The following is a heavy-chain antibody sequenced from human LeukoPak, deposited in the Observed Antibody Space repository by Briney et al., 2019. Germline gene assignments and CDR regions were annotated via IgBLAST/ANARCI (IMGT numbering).Heavy chain of an antibody. D-gene: IGHD1-26*01. CDR1: GFTFSNFG. V-gene: IGHV3-48*01. J-gene: IGHJ4*02. CDR3: ARGMPYTGSNSVPDY. CDR2: ISSSSSTI. Sequence: PGGSLRLSCAASGFTFSNFGMSWVRQAPGEGLEWVSYISSSSSTIYYADSVKGRFTISRDNAKNSLYLQLNSLRAEDTAVYYCARGMPYTGSNSVPDYWGQGTLVTVSS.